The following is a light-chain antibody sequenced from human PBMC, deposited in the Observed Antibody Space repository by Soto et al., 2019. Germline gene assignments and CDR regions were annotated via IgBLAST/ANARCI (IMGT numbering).Light chain of an antibody. CDR1: QNVNNK. V-gene: IGKV3D-15*01. CDR2: DSS. J-gene: IGKJ2*01. CDR3: QQYNNWPPVYT. Sequence: EIVMTQSPATLSVSPGERATLSCRASQNVNNKLAWYQQKPGQAPRLLIYDSSTRATGIPARFSGSGSGTEFTLTLASLQSEDFAVYYCQQYNNWPPVYTFGLGTKLEFK.